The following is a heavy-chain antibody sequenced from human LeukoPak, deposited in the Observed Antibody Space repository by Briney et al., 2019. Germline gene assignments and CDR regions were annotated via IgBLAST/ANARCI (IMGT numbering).Heavy chain of an antibody. V-gene: IGHV4-39*07. CDR2: IYYSGST. D-gene: IGHD3-9*01. J-gene: IGHJ3*02. Sequence: IYYSGSTYYNPSLKSRVTISVDTSKNQFSLKLSSVTAADTAVYYCASYLLRYFDGDAFDIWGQGIMVTVSS. CDR3: ASYLLRYFDGDAFDI.